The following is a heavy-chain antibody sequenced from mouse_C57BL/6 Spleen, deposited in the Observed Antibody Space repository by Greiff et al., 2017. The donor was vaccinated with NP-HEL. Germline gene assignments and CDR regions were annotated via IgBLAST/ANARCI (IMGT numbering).Heavy chain of an antibody. V-gene: IGHV1-69*01. J-gene: IGHJ2*01. CDR2: IDPSDSYT. CDR1: GYTFTSYW. Sequence: VQLQQPGAELVMPGASVKLSCKASGYTFTSYWMHWVKQRPGQGLEWIGEIDPSDSYTNYNQKFKGKSTLTVDKSSSTAYMQLSSLTSEDSAVYYCARGGSSGSDYWDQGTTLTVSS. CDR3: ARGGSSGSDY. D-gene: IGHD3-2*02.